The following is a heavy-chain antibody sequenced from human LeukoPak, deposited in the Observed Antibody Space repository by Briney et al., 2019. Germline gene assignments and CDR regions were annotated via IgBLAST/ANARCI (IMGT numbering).Heavy chain of an antibody. CDR1: EATLSTYA. D-gene: IGHD1-26*01. V-gene: IGHV1-69*13. CDR2: IIPIFGTA. J-gene: IGHJ4*02. Sequence: ASVRVSCRASEATLSTYAISWGRRAPGQGFRGLGGIIPIFGTANYAQKFQGRVTITADESTSTAYMELSSLRSEDTAVYYCAAHIVGATGYFDYWGQGTLVTVSS. CDR3: AAHIVGATGYFDY.